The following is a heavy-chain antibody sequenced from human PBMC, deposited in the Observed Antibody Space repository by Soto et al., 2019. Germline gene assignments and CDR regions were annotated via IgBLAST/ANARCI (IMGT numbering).Heavy chain of an antibody. D-gene: IGHD2-2*02. Sequence: GGSLRLSCAASGFTFSSYSMNWVRQAPGKGLEWVSYISSSSSTIYYADSVKGRFTISRDNAKNSLYLQMNSLRDEDTAVYYCARSTPFDYCSSTSCYMLDYWGQGTLVTVSS. V-gene: IGHV3-48*02. CDR2: ISSSSSTI. CDR1: GFTFSSYS. CDR3: ARSTPFDYCSSTSCYMLDY. J-gene: IGHJ4*02.